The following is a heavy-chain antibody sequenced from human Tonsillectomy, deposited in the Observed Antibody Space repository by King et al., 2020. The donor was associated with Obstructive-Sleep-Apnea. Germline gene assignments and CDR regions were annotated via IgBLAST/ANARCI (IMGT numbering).Heavy chain of an antibody. CDR1: GFSFGDHA. CDR3: TRVWVEKATTPIDF. V-gene: IGHV3-49*03. D-gene: IGHD5-24*01. Sequence: QLVKSGGGLVQPGRSLRLSCTASGFSFGDHAMSWFRQAPGKGLEWVGFIRSQANGGTPEYAASVKGRFTVSRDDSKSIAYLQMNTLKTEDTAVYYCTRVWVEKATTPIDFWGQGTLVTVSS. J-gene: IGHJ4*02. CDR2: IRSQANGGTP.